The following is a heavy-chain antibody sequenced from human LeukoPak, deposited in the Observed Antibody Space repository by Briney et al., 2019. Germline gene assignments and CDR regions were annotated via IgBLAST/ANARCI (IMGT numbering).Heavy chain of an antibody. CDR1: GGSISSYY. CDR3: ARERELRPPYFDY. V-gene: IGHV4-59*01. D-gene: IGHD1-26*01. CDR2: IYYSGST. Sequence: SETLSLTCTVSGGSISSYYWSWIRQPPGKGLEWIGYIYYSGSTNYNPSLKSRVTISVDTSKNQFSLKLSSVTAADTAVYYCARERELRPPYFDYWGQGTLVTVSS. J-gene: IGHJ4*02.